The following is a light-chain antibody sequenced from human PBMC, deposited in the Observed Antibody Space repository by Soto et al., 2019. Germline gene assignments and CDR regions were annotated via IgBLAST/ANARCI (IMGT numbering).Light chain of an antibody. CDR3: SSYAGSKNLL. V-gene: IGLV2-8*01. J-gene: IGLJ2*01. CDR1: NRDIGNYNF. CDR2: EVN. Sequence: QSALTQPPSASGSPGQSVAISCTGTNRDIGNYNFVSWYQQHPGKAPKLMIYEVNKRPSGVPDRFSGSKSGNTASLTVSGLQPEDEAEYYCSSYAGSKNLLFGGGTKLTVL.